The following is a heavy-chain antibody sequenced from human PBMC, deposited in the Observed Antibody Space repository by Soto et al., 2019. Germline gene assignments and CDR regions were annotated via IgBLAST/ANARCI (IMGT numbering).Heavy chain of an antibody. CDR3: ARDPSPDYYYYGMDV. Sequence: SETLSLTCTVSGGSISSGGYYWSWIRQHPGKGLEWIGYIYYSGSTYYNPSLKSRVTISVDTSKNQFSLKLSSVTAADTAAYYCARDPSPDYYYYGMDVWGQGTTVTVSS. CDR1: GGSISSGGYY. V-gene: IGHV4-31*03. J-gene: IGHJ6*02. CDR2: IYYSGST.